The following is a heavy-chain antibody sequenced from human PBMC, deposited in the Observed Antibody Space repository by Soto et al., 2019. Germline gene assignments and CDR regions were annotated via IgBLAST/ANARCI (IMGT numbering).Heavy chain of an antibody. D-gene: IGHD2-21*02. Sequence: QVQLVQSGAEVKKPGASVKVSCKASGYTFTSYDINWVRQATGQGLEWMGWMNPNVGNTGYAQKYQGRVTMTRNTSISTAYRELSSLRSEDTAVYYCARGRGNSPWFDPWGQGTLVTVSS. CDR2: MNPNVGNT. V-gene: IGHV1-8*01. CDR3: ARGRGNSPWFDP. CDR1: GYTFTSYD. J-gene: IGHJ5*02.